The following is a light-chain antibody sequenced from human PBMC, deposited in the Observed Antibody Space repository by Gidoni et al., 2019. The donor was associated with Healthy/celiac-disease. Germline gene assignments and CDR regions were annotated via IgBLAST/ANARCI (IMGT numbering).Light chain of an antibody. CDR3: QQYGSSPRLT. Sequence: EIVLTQSPDTLSLSPGERATLSCRASQSVSSSYLAWYQQKPGQAPRLLIYGASSRATGIPDRFSGSGSGTDFTLTISRLEPEDFAVYYCQQYGSSPRLTFXGXTKVEIK. V-gene: IGKV3-20*01. CDR2: GAS. CDR1: QSVSSSY. J-gene: IGKJ4*01.